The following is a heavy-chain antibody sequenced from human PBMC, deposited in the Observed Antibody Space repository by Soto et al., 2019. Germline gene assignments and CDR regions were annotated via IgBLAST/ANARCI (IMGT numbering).Heavy chain of an antibody. D-gene: IGHD3-10*01. J-gene: IGHJ4*02. CDR3: ARGPPLLWFGELSLDY. CDR2: INPNSGGT. V-gene: IGHV1-2*04. Sequence: GASVKVRCEACGYTFTGYYMHWVRQAPGQGLEWMGWINPNSGGTNYAQKFQGWVTMTRDTSISTAYMELSRLRSDDTAVYYCARGPPLLWFGELSLDYWGQGTLVTVSS. CDR1: GYTFTGYY.